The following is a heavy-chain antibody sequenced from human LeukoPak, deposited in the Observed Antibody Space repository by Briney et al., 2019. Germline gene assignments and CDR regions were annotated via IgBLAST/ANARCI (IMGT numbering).Heavy chain of an antibody. CDR3: ARDPSQEQWPQEGVWFDP. J-gene: IGHJ5*02. Sequence: GASVKVSCKASGYTFTSYYMHWVRQAPGQGLEWMGIINPSGGSTSYAQKFQGRVTMTRDTSTSTVYMELSSLRSEDTAVYYCARDPSQEQWPQEGVWFDPWGQGTLVTASS. CDR1: GYTFTSYY. CDR2: INPSGGST. D-gene: IGHD6-19*01. V-gene: IGHV1-46*01.